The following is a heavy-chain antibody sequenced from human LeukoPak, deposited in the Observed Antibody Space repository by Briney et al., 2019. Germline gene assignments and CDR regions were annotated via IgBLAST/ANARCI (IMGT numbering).Heavy chain of an antibody. J-gene: IGHJ3*02. V-gene: IGHV3-30-3*01. CDR2: ISYDGSNK. D-gene: IGHD3-9*01. CDR3: ARDQLTGDAFDI. CDR1: GFTFSSYA. Sequence: GGSLRLSCAASGFTFSSYAMHWVRQAPGKGLEWVAVISYDGSNKYYADSVKGRFTISRDNSKNTLYLQVNSLRAEDTAVYYCARDQLTGDAFDIWGQGTMVTVSS.